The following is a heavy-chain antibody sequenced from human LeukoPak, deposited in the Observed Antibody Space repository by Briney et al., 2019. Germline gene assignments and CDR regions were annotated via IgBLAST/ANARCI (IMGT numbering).Heavy chain of an antibody. D-gene: IGHD2-8*01. CDR1: GYSISSGYY. Sequence: PSETLSLTCAVSGYSISSGYYWGWIRQPPGKGLEWIESIYHSGSTYYNPSLKSRVTISLDTSKNQFPLKLSSVTAADTAVYYCARLRGMEFDYWGQGTLVTVSS. CDR2: IYHSGST. V-gene: IGHV4-38-2*01. J-gene: IGHJ4*02. CDR3: ARLRGMEFDY.